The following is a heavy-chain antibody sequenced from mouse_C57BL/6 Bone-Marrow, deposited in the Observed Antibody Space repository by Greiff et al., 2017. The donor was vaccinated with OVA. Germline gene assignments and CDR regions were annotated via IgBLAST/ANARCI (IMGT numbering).Heavy chain of an antibody. J-gene: IGHJ2*01. D-gene: IGHD1-1*01. CDR1: GYTFTSYW. CDR3: ARDYGSSYY. V-gene: IGHV1-50*01. Sequence: VKLQQPGAELVKPGASVKLSCKASGYTFTSYWMQWVKQRPGQGLEWIGEIDPSDSYTNYNQKFKGKATLTVDTSSSTAYMQLSSLTSEDSAVYYCARDYGSSYYWGQGTTLTVSS. CDR2: IDPSDSYT.